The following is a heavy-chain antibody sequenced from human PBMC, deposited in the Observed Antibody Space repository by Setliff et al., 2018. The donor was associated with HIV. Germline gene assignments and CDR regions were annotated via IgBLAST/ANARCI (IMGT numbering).Heavy chain of an antibody. CDR2: IYYSGST. V-gene: IGHV4-39*07. D-gene: IGHD3-10*01. CDR1: GGSISSSSSY. CDR3: AKGPRGLGLRYYFDY. Sequence: SETLSLTCTVSGGSISSSSSYWGGIRQSPGKGLEWIGSIYYSGSTHYNASLKSRVSISVDTSKNQFSLKLNSVTAADTAKYFCAKGPRGLGLRYYFDYCAQGSQVTVSS. J-gene: IGHJ4*02.